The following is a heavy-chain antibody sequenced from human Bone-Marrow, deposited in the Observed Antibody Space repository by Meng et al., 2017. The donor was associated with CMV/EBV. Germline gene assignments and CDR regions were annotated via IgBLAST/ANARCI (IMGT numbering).Heavy chain of an antibody. CDR2: ISSVSSHI. CDR3: ARAKLGHCSGGTCYSGHFDD. CDR1: GFTFSHYN. J-gene: IGHJ4*02. Sequence: GGSLRLSCAASGFTFSHYNMNWVRQAPGKGLEWVSSISSVSSHIYQADSVRGRFTISRDTARKSLYLQMDSLRADDTAVYYGARAKLGHCSGGTCYSGHFDDWGQGRLVTVSS. D-gene: IGHD2-15*01. V-gene: IGHV3-21*01.